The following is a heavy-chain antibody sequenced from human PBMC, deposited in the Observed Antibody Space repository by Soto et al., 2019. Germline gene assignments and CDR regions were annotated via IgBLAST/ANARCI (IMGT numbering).Heavy chain of an antibody. CDR2: IYPSDSDT. CDR1: GYTFTIYW. CDR3: ARPANTVADHFDL. J-gene: IGHJ4*02. D-gene: IGHD4-17*01. Sequence: GESLKISCQASGYTFTIYWIGWVRQMPGKGLEWMGIIYPSDSDTRYSPSFQGQVTISADQSINTAYLQWDSLKASDTAIYYCARPANTVADHFDLWGQGTPVTVSS. V-gene: IGHV5-51*01.